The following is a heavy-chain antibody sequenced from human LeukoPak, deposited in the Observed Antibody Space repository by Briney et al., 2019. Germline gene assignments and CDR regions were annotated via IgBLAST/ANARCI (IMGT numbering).Heavy chain of an antibody. J-gene: IGHJ4*02. CDR2: IFHSGST. CDR3: ARSAFGDYSFDY. D-gene: IGHD3-16*01. CDR1: GGSISSYY. Sequence: SETLSLTCTVSGGSISSYYWGWIRQPPGKGLEWIGYIFHSGSTNSNPSLKSRVTISVDTSKNQFSLKLSSVTAADTAVYYCARSAFGDYSFDYWGQGTPVTVSS. V-gene: IGHV4-59*01.